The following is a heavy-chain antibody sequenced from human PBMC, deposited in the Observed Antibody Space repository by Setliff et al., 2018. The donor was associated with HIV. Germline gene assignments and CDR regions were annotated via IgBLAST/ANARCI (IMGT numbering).Heavy chain of an antibody. D-gene: IGHD4-4*01. Sequence: VASVKVSCKASGYTFTSYAMHWVRQAPGQRLEWMGWINAGNGNTKYSQKFQGRVTITRDTSASTAYMELSSLRSEDTAVYYCARRYHDYSNPFDYWGQGTLVTVSS. CDR2: INAGNGNT. CDR1: GYTFTSYA. V-gene: IGHV1-3*01. J-gene: IGHJ4*02. CDR3: ARRYHDYSNPFDY.